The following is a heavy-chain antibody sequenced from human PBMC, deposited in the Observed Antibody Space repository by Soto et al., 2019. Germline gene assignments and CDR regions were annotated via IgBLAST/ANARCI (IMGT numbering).Heavy chain of an antibody. J-gene: IGHJ6*02. V-gene: IGHV4-30-2*01. CDR3: ARVPDV. CDR2: IYHSGST. Sequence: SETLSLTCAVSGGSIGRGGYSWGWIRQPPGKGLEWIGYIYHSGSTYYNPSLKSRVTISVDRSKNQFSLKLSSVTAADTAVYYCARVPDVWGQGTTVTVSS. CDR1: GGSIGRGGYS.